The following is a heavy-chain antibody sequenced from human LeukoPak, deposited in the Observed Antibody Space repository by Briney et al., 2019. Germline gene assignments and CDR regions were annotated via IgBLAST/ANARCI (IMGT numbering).Heavy chain of an antibody. CDR1: GFSFDDNA. D-gene: IGHD6-13*01. CDR2: TSSGADTI. CDR3: ARVGIYSSNWGYFDS. V-gene: IGHV3-48*03. J-gene: IGHJ4*02. Sequence: QPGGSLRLSCAASGFSFDDNAMYWVRQTPGKGLEWLSYTSSGADTIYYADSVKGRFTISRDNAKNSLYLQMNSLRAEDTAVYYCARVGIYSSNWGYFDSWGQGTLVTVSS.